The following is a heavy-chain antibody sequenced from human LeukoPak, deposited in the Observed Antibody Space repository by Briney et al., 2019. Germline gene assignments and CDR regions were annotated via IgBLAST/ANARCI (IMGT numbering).Heavy chain of an antibody. Sequence: GGSLRLSCAASGFTFSSYGMHWVRQAPGKGLEWVAFIRYDGSNKYYADSVKGRFTISRDNSKNTLYLQMNSLRAEDTAVYYCAKDREQQQYRSPLDYWGQGTLVTVSS. V-gene: IGHV3-30*02. CDR3: AKDREQQQYRSPLDY. J-gene: IGHJ4*02. CDR2: IRYDGSNK. CDR1: GFTFSSYG. D-gene: IGHD6-13*01.